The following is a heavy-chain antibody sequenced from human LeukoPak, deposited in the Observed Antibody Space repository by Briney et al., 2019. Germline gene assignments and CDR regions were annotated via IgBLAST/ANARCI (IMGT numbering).Heavy chain of an antibody. Sequence: SETLSLTCAVYGGSFSGYYWSWIRQPPGKGLEWIGEINHSGSTNYNPSLKSRVTISVDTSKNRFSLKLSSVTAADTAVYYCARGWGIAVAGTAPFGYWGQGTLVTVSS. J-gene: IGHJ4*02. CDR3: ARGWGIAVAGTAPFGY. CDR2: INHSGST. D-gene: IGHD6-19*01. CDR1: GGSFSGYY. V-gene: IGHV4-34*01.